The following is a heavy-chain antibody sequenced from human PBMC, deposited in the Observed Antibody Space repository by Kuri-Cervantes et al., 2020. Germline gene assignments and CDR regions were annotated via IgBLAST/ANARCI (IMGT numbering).Heavy chain of an antibody. J-gene: IGHJ3*02. Sequence: GESLKISCAASGFTFSSYEMNWVRQAPGKGLEWVSYISSSGSTIYYADSVKGRFTISRDNSKNTLYLQMNSLRAEDTAVYYCARAADDDYGDGALGDIWGQGTTVTVSS. CDR2: ISSSGSTI. V-gene: IGHV3-48*03. CDR3: ARAADDDYGDGALGDI. CDR1: GFTFSSYE. D-gene: IGHD4-17*01.